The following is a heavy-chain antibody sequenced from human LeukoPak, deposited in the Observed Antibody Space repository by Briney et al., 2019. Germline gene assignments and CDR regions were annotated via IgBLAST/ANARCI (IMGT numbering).Heavy chain of an antibody. CDR1: GFTFSSYG. V-gene: IGHV3-30*02. D-gene: IGHD5-24*01. CDR2: IRYDGSNK. Sequence: GGSLRLSCAASGFTFSSYGMHWVRQAPGKGLEWVAIIRYDGSNKYYADSVKGRFTTSRDNSKNTLYLQMNSLRAEDTAVYYCAKGLSEGRDGYTGSSMSDYWGQGTLVTVSS. J-gene: IGHJ4*02. CDR3: AKGLSEGRDGYTGSSMSDY.